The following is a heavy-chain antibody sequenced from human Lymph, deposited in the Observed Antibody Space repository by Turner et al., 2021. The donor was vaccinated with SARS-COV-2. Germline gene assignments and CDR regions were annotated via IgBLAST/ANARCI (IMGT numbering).Heavy chain of an antibody. CDR1: GFTFSSYG. J-gene: IGHJ6*02. CDR3: AKVRSIFGVVIGGMDV. D-gene: IGHD3-3*01. V-gene: IGHV3-30*18. CDR2: ISYDGSNK. Sequence: QVQLVESGGGVVQPGRSLRLSCPASGFTFSSYGMHWVRQAPGKGLEWVAVISYDGSNKYYADSVKGRFTISRDNSKNTLYLQMNSLRAEDTAVYYCAKVRSIFGVVIGGMDVWGQGTTVTVSS.